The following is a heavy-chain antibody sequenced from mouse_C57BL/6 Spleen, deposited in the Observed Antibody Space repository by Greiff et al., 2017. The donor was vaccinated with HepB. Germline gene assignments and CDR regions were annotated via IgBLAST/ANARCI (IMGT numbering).Heavy chain of an antibody. CDR3: ARSRGITWNYAMDY. CDR1: GYTFTSYW. Sequence: QVQLQQSGAELVKPGASVKLSCKASGYTFTSYWMHWVKQRPGQGLEWIGMIHPNSGSTNYNEKFKSKATLTVDKSSSTAYMQLSSLTSEDSAVYYCARSRGITWNYAMDYWGQGTSVTVSS. CDR2: IHPNSGST. D-gene: IGHD1-1*01. J-gene: IGHJ4*01. V-gene: IGHV1-64*01.